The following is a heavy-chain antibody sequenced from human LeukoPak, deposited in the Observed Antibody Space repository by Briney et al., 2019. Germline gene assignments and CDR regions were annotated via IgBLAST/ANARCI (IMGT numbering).Heavy chain of an antibody. CDR2: IIPIFGIA. CDR1: GGTFSGYA. Sequence: SVRVSCKASGGTFSGYAISWVRQAPGQGVEWMGKIIPIFGIANYAEKFQGGFTFTADKSTSTAYMQLSSLRSEDTAVYHCARGDSEGGWYVGSHFDYWGQGTLVTVSP. V-gene: IGHV1-69*04. CDR3: ARGDSEGGWYVGSHFDY. D-gene: IGHD6-19*01. J-gene: IGHJ4*02.